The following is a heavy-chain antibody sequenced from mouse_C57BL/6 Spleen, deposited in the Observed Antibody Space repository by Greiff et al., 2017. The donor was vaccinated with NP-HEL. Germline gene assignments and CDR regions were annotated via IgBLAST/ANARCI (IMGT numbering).Heavy chain of an antibody. D-gene: IGHD2-4*01. CDR3: AREGLRPYFDY. Sequence: QVHVKQSGAELVKPGASVKISCKASGYAFSSYWMNWVKQRPGKGLEWIGQIYPGDGDTNYNGKFKGKATLTADKSSSTAYMQLSSLTSEDSAVYFCAREGLRPYFDYWGQGTTLTVSS. CDR1: GYAFSSYW. CDR2: IYPGDGDT. V-gene: IGHV1-80*01. J-gene: IGHJ2*01.